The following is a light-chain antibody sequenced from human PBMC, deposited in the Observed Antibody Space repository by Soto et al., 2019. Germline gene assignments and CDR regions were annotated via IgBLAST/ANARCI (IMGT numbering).Light chain of an antibody. CDR1: RSNIGAGHD. CDR2: GDN. V-gene: IGLV1-40*01. J-gene: IGLJ3*02. CDR3: QSYDSSLGGSRV. Sequence: QSLLTQPPSVSGAPGQRVTISCTGSRSNIGAGHDVHWYQQLPGSAPKLLIYGDNNRPSGVPDRFSGSRSGTSASLAITGLQAEDEADYHCQSYDSSLGGSRVFGGGTKLTVL.